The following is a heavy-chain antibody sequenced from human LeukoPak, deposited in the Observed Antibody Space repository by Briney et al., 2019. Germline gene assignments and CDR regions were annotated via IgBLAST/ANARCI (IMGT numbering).Heavy chain of an antibody. D-gene: IGHD6-13*01. J-gene: IGHJ3*02. V-gene: IGHV4-34*01. Sequence: SETLSLTCAVYGGSFNDFYGSWIRQSPGKGLEWIGEINHSGSTNYNPSLKSRVTISVDTSKNQFSLKLSSVTAADTAVYYCARGGRGYSSSWFRVDDAFDIWGQGTMVTVSS. CDR3: ARGGRGYSSSWFRVDDAFDI. CDR1: GGSFNDFY. CDR2: INHSGST.